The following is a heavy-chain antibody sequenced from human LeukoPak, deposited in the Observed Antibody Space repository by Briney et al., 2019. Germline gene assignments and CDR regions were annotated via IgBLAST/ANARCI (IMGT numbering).Heavy chain of an antibody. CDR1: GFTFSSYA. V-gene: IGHV3-30-3*01. D-gene: IGHD6-6*01. CDR2: ISYDGSNK. CDR3: ARSRSSYSSSSGGDY. J-gene: IGHJ4*02. Sequence: GGSLRLSCADSGFTFSSYAMHWVRQAPGKGLEWVAVISYDGSNKYYADSVKGRFTISRDNSKNTLYLQMNSLRAEDTAVYYCARSRSSYSSSSGGDYWGQGTLVTVSS.